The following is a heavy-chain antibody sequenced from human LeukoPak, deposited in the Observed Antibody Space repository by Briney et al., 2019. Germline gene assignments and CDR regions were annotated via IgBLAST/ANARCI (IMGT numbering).Heavy chain of an antibody. V-gene: IGHV3-23*01. CDR2: ISDSSGST. Sequence: GGSLRLSCAASGLTFSSYAMSWVRQAPGKGLEWVSTISDSSGSTSYADSAKGRFTISRDNSKNTLYLQMNSLRAEDTAVYYCAKSSRRECSYGDCFDYWGQGTLVTVSS. CDR1: GLTFSSYA. J-gene: IGHJ4*02. CDR3: AKSSRRECSYGDCFDY. D-gene: IGHD4-17*01.